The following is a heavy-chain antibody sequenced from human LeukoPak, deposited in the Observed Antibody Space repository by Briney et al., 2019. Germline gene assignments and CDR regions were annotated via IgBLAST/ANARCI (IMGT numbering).Heavy chain of an antibody. Sequence: GGSLRLSCAASGFTFSSYAMSWVRQAPGKGLEWVSAISGSGGSTYYADSVKGRFTISRDNSKNTLYLQMNSLRAENTAIYYCAKDGETMVRGVIITNFDYWGQGTLDTVSS. CDR2: ISGSGGST. CDR1: GFTFSSYA. V-gene: IGHV3-23*01. J-gene: IGHJ4*02. D-gene: IGHD3-10*01. CDR3: AKDGETMVRGVIITNFDY.